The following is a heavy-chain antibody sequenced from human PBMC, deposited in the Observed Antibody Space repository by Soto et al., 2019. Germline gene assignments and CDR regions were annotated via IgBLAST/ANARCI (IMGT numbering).Heavy chain of an antibody. J-gene: IGHJ4*02. CDR2: ISAYNGNT. D-gene: IGHD3-9*01. V-gene: IGHV1-18*01. Sequence: GASVKVSCKASGYTFTSYGISWVRQAPGQGLEWMGWISAYNGNTNYAQKLQGRVTMTTDTSTSTAYMELRSLRSDDTAVYYCARQMYYDILTGYPDFDYWGQGTLVTVS. CDR3: ARQMYYDILTGYPDFDY. CDR1: GYTFTSYG.